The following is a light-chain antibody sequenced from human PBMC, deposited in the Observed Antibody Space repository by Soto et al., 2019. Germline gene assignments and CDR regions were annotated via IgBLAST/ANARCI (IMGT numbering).Light chain of an antibody. Sequence: EFVFTQSPGTLSLSPRERAPLPFRASQSVTSNYLAWYQQKPGQAPRLLLFGASIRDTGIPDRFSGSGSGTDFTLTISRLEPEDFAVYHCQQYGSSGTFGQGTKVDIK. CDR1: QSVTSNY. V-gene: IGKV3-20*01. CDR3: QQYGSSGT. CDR2: GAS. J-gene: IGKJ1*01.